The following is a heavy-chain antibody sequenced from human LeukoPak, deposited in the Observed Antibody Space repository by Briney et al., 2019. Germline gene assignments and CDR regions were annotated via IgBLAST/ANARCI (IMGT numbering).Heavy chain of an antibody. J-gene: IGHJ4*02. Sequence: SETLSLTCTVSGGSISSSNYYWGWIRQPPGKGLEWIGSIYYSGSTYYNPSLKSRVTISVDTSKNQFSLKLSSVTAADTAVYYCARGDYAPLDYWGQGTLVTVSS. CDR3: ARGDYAPLDY. CDR1: GGSISSSNYY. CDR2: IYYSGST. V-gene: IGHV4-39*01. D-gene: IGHD4-17*01.